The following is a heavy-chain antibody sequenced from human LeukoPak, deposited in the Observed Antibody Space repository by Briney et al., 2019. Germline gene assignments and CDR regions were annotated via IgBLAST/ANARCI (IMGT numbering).Heavy chain of an antibody. CDR1: GFTFSNYA. D-gene: IGHD2-15*01. J-gene: IGHJ4*02. CDR2: IGSTSAFA. V-gene: IGHV3-21*01. Sequence: GGSLRLSCAASGFTFSNYAMSWARQAPGKGLEWVSLIGSTSAFAMYADSVKGRFTISRDDAKNSLYLEMSSLRVEDTAVYYCAKDATGWSGDYWGQGTLVTVSS. CDR3: AKDATGWSGDY.